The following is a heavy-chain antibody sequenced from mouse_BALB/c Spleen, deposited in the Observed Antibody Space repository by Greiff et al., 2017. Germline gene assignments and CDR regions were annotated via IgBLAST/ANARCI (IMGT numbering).Heavy chain of an antibody. CDR3: AREGYDGYLSWFAY. J-gene: IGHJ3*01. CDR2: ISSGSSTI. D-gene: IGHD2-3*01. CDR1: GFTFSSFG. V-gene: IGHV5-17*02. Sequence: EVNVVESGGGLVQPGGSRKLSCAASGFTFSSFGMHWVRQAPEKGLEWVAYISSGSSTIYYADTVKGRFTISRDNPKNTLFLQMTSLRSEDTAMYYCAREGYDGYLSWFAYWGQGTLVTVSA.